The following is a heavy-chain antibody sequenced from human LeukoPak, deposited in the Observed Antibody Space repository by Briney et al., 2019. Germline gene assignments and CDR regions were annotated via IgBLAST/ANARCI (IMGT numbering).Heavy chain of an antibody. Sequence: GGSLRLSCAASGFTFSSYSMNWVRQAPGKGLEWVSSISSSSSYIYYADSVKGRFTISRDNAKNSLYLQMNSLRAEDTAVYYCARDRYGSGRLYYFDYWGQGTLVTVSS. CDR3: ARDRYGSGRLYYFDY. CDR1: GFTFSSYS. D-gene: IGHD3-10*01. V-gene: IGHV3-21*01. CDR2: ISSSSSYI. J-gene: IGHJ4*02.